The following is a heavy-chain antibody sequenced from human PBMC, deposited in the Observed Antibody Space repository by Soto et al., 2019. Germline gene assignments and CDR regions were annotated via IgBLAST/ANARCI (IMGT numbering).Heavy chain of an antibody. V-gene: IGHV3-66*01. CDR2: IYSGGST. J-gene: IGHJ4*02. CDR3: ARTCSGGTCSFDY. D-gene: IGHD2-15*01. CDR1: GFTVSSNY. Sequence: EVQLVESGGGLVQPGGSLRLSCAASGFTVSSNYMSWVRQAPGKGLEWVSVIYSGGSTYYADSVKGRFTISRDNSENTLYLQMNSLRAADTAVYYFARTCSGGTCSFDYWGQGTLVTVSS.